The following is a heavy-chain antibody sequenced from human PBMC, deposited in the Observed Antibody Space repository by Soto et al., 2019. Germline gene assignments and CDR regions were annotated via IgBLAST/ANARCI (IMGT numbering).Heavy chain of an antibody. CDR3: AKDPQVGAKPFDY. Sequence: GGSLRLSCAASGFTFSSYGMHWVRQAPGKGLEWVAVIWYDGSNKYYADSVKGRFTISRDNSKNTLYLQMNSLRAEDTAVYYCAKDPQVGAKPFDYWGQGTLVTVSS. J-gene: IGHJ4*02. CDR1: GFTFSSYG. CDR2: IWYDGSNK. V-gene: IGHV3-33*06. D-gene: IGHD1-26*01.